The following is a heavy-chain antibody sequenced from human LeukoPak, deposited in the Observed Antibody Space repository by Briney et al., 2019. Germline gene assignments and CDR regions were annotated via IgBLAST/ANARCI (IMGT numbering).Heavy chain of an antibody. CDR2: IGTAGDT. CDR1: GFTFSSYS. CDR3: ARALPPDGMDV. J-gene: IGHJ6*02. V-gene: IGHV3-13*01. Sequence: PGGSLRLSCAASGFTFSSYSMNWVRQAPGKGLEWVSAIGTAGDTYYPGSVKGRFTISRENAKNSLYLQMNSLRAGDTAVYYCARALPPDGMDVWGQGTTVTVSS.